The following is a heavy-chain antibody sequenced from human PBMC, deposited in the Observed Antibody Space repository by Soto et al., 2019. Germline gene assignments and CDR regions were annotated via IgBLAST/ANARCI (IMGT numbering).Heavy chain of an antibody. Sequence: PSETLSLTCTVSGGSISSYYWSWIRQPPGKGLDWIGYIYYTEKTNYNPSLKSRVTISVDTSKNQFSLKLRSVTAADTGVYFCARARFQLLHPYYSGMDVWGQGTAVTVSS. CDR1: GGSISSYY. D-gene: IGHD2-15*01. CDR3: ARARFQLLHPYYSGMDV. CDR2: IYYTEKT. V-gene: IGHV4-59*01. J-gene: IGHJ6*02.